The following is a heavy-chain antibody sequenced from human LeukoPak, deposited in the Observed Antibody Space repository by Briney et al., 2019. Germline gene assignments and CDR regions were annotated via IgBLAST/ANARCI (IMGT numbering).Heavy chain of an antibody. Sequence: SQTLSLTCAICGDSVSTKCVAWNWIRQSPSRGLEWLGRTYYRSKRFNDYAVSVKSRITINPDTSKNQFSLQLNSVTPDDTAVYYCARANWGEYFDHWGQGTLVTVSS. J-gene: IGHJ4*02. CDR2: TYYRSKRFN. V-gene: IGHV6-1*01. CDR1: GDSVSTKCVA. D-gene: IGHD7-27*01. CDR3: ARANWGEYFDH.